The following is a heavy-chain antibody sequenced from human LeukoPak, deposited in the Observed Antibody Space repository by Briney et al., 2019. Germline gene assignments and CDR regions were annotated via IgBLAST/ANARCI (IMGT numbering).Heavy chain of an antibody. CDR2: ISWNSGSI. D-gene: IGHD4-23*01. V-gene: IGHV3-9*01. J-gene: IGHJ4*02. Sequence: GRSLRLSCAASGFTFDDYAMHWVRQAPGKGLEWVSGISWNSGSIGYADSVKGRFTISRDNAKNSLYLQMNSLRAEDTAVYYCAKDLGGGNWDYYFDYWGQGTLVTVSS. CDR1: GFTFDDYA. CDR3: AKDLGGGNWDYYFDY.